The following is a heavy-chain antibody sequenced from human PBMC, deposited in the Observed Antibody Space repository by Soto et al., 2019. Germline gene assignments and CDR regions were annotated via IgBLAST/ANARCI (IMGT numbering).Heavy chain of an antibody. CDR1: GGSISSSNW. J-gene: IGHJ6*02. V-gene: IGHV4-4*02. CDR3: ARDRRAVTLNHYYYYGMDV. D-gene: IGHD4-17*01. Sequence: PSETLSLTCAVSGGSISSSNWWSWVRQPPGKGLEWIGEIYHSGSTNYNPSLKSRVTISVDKSKNQFSLKLSSVTAADTAVYYCARDRRAVTLNHYYYYGMDVWGQGTTVTVSS. CDR2: IYHSGST.